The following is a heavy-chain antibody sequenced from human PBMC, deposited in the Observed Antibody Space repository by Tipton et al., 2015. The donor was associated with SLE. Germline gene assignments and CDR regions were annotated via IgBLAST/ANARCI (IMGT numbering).Heavy chain of an antibody. CDR1: GYSISSGYY. CDR2: IHYSGNT. V-gene: IGHV4-38-2*01. CDR3: ARHGGLIGEWLVEGYWFFDL. J-gene: IGHJ2*01. D-gene: IGHD6-19*01. Sequence: TLSLTCSVSGYSISSGYYWGWIRQPPGKGLEWIGTIHYSGNTYYNPSLKSRVTVSVDMSKNQFSLRLSSVTAEDTAVYYCARHGGLIGEWLVEGYWFFDLWGRGTLVTVSS.